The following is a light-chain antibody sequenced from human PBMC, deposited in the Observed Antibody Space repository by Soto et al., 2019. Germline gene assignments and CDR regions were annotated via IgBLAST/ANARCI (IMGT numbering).Light chain of an antibody. CDR1: QGISSW. V-gene: IGKV1-12*01. CDR2: AAS. Sequence: DIQMTQSPSSVSASVGDRVTITCRASQGISSWLAWYQQKPGKXPXXLIYAASTLQRGVSSRFSGSGSGTDFTLTIRSLQLDDFATYDCQQSYRTPTFGQGTRLEIK. CDR3: QQSYRTPT. J-gene: IGKJ5*01.